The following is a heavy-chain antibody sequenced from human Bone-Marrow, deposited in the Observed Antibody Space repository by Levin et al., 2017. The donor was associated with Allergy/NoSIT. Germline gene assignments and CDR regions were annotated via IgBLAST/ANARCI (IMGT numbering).Heavy chain of an antibody. CDR1: GFTFSNYW. J-gene: IGHJ4*02. CDR2: IRPDASEK. CDR3: ARVVLSWLERSQYFDS. Sequence: GESLKISCAASGFTFSNYWMMWVRQAPGKGLEWVANIRPDASEKYYVDSVKGRFTISRDNAENSLYVQMNSLRAEDTAVYYCARVVLSWLERSQYFDSWGQGTLVTVSS. D-gene: IGHD2-21*01. V-gene: IGHV3-7*01.